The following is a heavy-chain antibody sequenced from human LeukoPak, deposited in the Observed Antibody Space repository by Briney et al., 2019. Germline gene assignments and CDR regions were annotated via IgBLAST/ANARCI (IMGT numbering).Heavy chain of an antibody. CDR2: ITTNNGHT. Sequence: ASVKVSCKTSGYMVNNYANGCVRQAPGQGLEWLGWITTNNGHTKYAQNLQGRVTLTTDTSTSTAYMELTSLRFDDTPVYYCARGTDYLDNSGQGTLVTVSS. CDR1: GYMVNNYA. V-gene: IGHV1-18*01. J-gene: IGHJ4*02. D-gene: IGHD1-1*01. CDR3: ARGTDYLDN.